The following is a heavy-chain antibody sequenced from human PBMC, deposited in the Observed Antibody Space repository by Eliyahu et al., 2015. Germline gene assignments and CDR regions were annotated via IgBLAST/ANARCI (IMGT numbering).Heavy chain of an antibody. J-gene: IGHJ5*02. CDR2: VRTKPNNYAT. CDR3: TTGIAVGDP. D-gene: IGHD6-19*01. V-gene: IGHV3-73*02. Sequence: EVQVVESGGGLVQPGGSLKLXCAXSGSPFSASAVHWVRPPPGKGLEWVGHVRTKPNNYATAYGASVQGRFTISRDDSKNTAYLQMNSLKTDDTAVYYCTTGIAVGDPWGQGTLVTVSS. CDR1: GSPFSASA.